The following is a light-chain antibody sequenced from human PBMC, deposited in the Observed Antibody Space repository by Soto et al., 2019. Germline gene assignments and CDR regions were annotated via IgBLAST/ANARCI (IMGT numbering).Light chain of an antibody. CDR3: QQLNNYPIT. CDR2: AAS. V-gene: IGKV1-9*01. CDR1: QGISSY. Sequence: DIQLTQSPSFLSASVGDRVTITCRASQGISSYLAWYQQKPGKAPKLLIYAASTLQSGVPSRFSGSGSVTEFTLTISSLQPEDFATYYCQQLNNYPITFGQGTRLEIK. J-gene: IGKJ5*01.